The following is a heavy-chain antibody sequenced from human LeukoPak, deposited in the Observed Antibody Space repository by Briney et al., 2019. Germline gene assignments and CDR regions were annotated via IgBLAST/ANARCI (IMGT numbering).Heavy chain of an antibody. V-gene: IGHV3-48*04. J-gene: IGHJ4*02. CDR2: IDSSSSTI. D-gene: IGHD6-13*01. Sequence: GGSLRLSCEASGFIFSDYNMNWVRQAPGKGLEWLSFIDSSSSTIYYADSVKGRFAISRDNAKNSLFLQMDSLRAEDTALYYCARLGSSWPHYYSDYWGQGTLVTVSS. CDR3: ARLGSSWPHYYSDY. CDR1: GFIFSDYN.